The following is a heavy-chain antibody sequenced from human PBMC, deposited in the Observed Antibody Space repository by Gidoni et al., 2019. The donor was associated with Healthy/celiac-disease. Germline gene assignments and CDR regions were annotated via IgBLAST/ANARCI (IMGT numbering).Heavy chain of an antibody. CDR3: AKGVLRFLEWLRSDWFDP. CDR1: GFTFSSSA. CDR2: ISGSGGST. Sequence: EVQLLESGGGLVQPGGSLRLPCAASGFTFSSSAMSWVRQAPGKGLEWVSAISGSGGSTYYADSVKGRFTISRDNSKNTLYLQMNSRRAEDTAVYYCAKGVLRFLEWLRSDWFDPWGQGTLVTVSS. J-gene: IGHJ5*02. V-gene: IGHV3-23*01. D-gene: IGHD3-3*01.